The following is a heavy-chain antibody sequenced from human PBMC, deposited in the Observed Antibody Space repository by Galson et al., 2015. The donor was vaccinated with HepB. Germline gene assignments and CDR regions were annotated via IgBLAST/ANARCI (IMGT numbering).Heavy chain of an antibody. Sequence: SLRLSCAGSGFTFSDFSMTWIRQAPGKGPEWVSDITDSGGTKSYADSVKGRFTISRDNAKKSLYLHMNALRVEDTAMYYCARAAGWFDPWGQGTLVIVPS. CDR1: GFTFSDFS. J-gene: IGHJ5*02. CDR3: ARAAGWFDP. V-gene: IGHV3-11*01. D-gene: IGHD3-10*01. CDR2: ITDSGGTK.